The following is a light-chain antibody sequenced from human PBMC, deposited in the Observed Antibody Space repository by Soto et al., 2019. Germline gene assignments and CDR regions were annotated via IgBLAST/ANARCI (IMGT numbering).Light chain of an antibody. CDR1: SSDVGGYNY. Sequence: QSVLTQPASVSGSPGQSNTISCTGTSSDVGGYNYVSWYQHHPGKAPKLMIFDVSNRPSGVSNRFSGSKSGNTASLTISGLQPEDEFFYYCGSYTTYNPHQKVFVPGTMVTV. V-gene: IGLV2-14*03. CDR2: DVS. J-gene: IGLJ1*01. CDR3: GSYTTYNPHQKV.